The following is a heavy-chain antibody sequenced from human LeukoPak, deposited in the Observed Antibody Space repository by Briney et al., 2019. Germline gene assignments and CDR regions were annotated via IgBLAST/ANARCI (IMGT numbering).Heavy chain of an antibody. V-gene: IGHV4-4*07. D-gene: IGHD3-10*01. CDR2: IYPTGTT. CDR3: GRQGYTASYYFVDY. Sequence: PSETLSPTGTVPGGSINSYSWGWVRHPAGKGRGWIGRIYPTGTTNYSPSFKSRLTMSLDTSKNQFSLKLRSVTAADTAVYYCGRQGYTASYYFVDYWSQGTLVTVSS. J-gene: IGHJ4*02. CDR1: GGSINSYS.